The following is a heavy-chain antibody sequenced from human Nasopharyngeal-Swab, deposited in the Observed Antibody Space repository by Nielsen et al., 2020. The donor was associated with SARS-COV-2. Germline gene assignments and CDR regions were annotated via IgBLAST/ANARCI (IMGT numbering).Heavy chain of an antibody. V-gene: IGHV3-7*01. J-gene: IGHJ6*02. CDR3: ARDGRAYYYGSGSYYNNYYYYGMDV. CDR2: IKQDGSEK. CDR1: GFTFSSYW. Sequence: GRSLRLSCAVSGFTFSSYWMSWVRQAPGKGLEWVANIKQDGSEKYYVDSVKGRFTISRHNAKNSLYLQMNSLRAEDTAVYYCARDGRAYYYGSGSYYNNYYYYGMDVWGQGTTVTVSS. D-gene: IGHD3-10*01.